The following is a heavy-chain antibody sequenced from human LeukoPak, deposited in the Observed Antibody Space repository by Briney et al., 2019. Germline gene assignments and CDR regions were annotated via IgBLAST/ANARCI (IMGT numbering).Heavy chain of an antibody. Sequence: PSETLSLTCTVSAGSISRSYWSWIRQPPGKGLEWIGYIYYSGSTNYNPSLKSRVTISVDTSKNQFSLKLNSVTAADTAVYYCARQGPLTTAVTTRTNPFDYWGQGTLVTVSS. V-gene: IGHV4-59*08. J-gene: IGHJ4*02. D-gene: IGHD4-11*01. CDR3: ARQGPLTTAVTTRTNPFDY. CDR2: IYYSGST. CDR1: AGSISRSY.